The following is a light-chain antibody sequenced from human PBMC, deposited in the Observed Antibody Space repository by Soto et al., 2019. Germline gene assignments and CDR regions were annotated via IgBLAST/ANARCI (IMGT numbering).Light chain of an antibody. Sequence: EIVLTSSPGTLSLSPGERATLSCRASQSVISTYLAWHQQRPGQAPRLLIYAASNRATGIPGRFIGSGSGTDFTLTISRLEPEDFAVYYCQQYDTSPITFGQGTRLEIK. CDR1: QSVISTY. CDR2: AAS. CDR3: QQYDTSPIT. V-gene: IGKV3-20*01. J-gene: IGKJ5*01.